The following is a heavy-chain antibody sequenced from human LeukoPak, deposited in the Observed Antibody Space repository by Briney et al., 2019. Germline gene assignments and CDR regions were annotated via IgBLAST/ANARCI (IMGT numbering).Heavy chain of an antibody. V-gene: IGHV4-59*01. D-gene: IGHD4-17*01. CDR1: GGSISSYY. J-gene: IGHJ5*02. CDR2: IYYSGST. Sequence: SETLSLTCTVSGGSISSYYWSWIRQPPGKGLEWIGYIYYSGSTNYNPSLKSRVTISIDTSKNQFSLKLSSVTAADTAVYYCARVPHFGDYGWFDPWGQGTLVTVSS. CDR3: ARVPHFGDYGWFDP.